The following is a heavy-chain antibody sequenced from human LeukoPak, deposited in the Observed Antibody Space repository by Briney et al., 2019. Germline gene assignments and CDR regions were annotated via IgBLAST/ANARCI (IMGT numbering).Heavy chain of an antibody. CDR2: INHSGST. D-gene: IGHD2-15*01. Sequence: SETLSLTCTVSVGSISSYYWSWIRQPPGKGLEWIGEINHSGSTNYNPSLKSRVTISVDTSKNQFSLKLSSVTAADTAVYYCARGRHRSGYCSGGSCYHDSGFRFDPWGQGTLVTVSS. CDR1: VGSISSYY. V-gene: IGHV4-34*01. CDR3: ARGRHRSGYCSGGSCYHDSGFRFDP. J-gene: IGHJ5*02.